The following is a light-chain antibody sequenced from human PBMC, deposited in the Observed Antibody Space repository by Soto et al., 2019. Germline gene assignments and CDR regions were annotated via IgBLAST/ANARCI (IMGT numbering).Light chain of an antibody. CDR3: QPYSDYPLT. J-gene: IGKJ3*01. V-gene: IGKV1-5*03. CDR2: LAS. Sequence: DIQMTQSPSTLSASVGDRVTITCRASQSVGNWLAWFQQKPGKAPSLLVYLASNLQTGVPSRFSGVGSGTEFTLTISSLEPEDFATYYCQPYSDYPLTFGPGTKVDLK. CDR1: QSVGNW.